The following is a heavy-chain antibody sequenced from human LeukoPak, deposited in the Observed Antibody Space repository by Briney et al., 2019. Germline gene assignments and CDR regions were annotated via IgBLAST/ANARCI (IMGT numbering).Heavy chain of an antibody. Sequence: GGSLRLSCEGSGFTFSNYWMGWVRQAPGKGLQWVANIKTDGSETYYVDSVKDRFTISRDNAKNSLYLQMNSLRAEDTAVYYCARDRLEAVTDDDYFDYWGQGTLVTVSS. D-gene: IGHD2-21*02. CDR3: ARDRLEAVTDDDYFDY. J-gene: IGHJ4*02. V-gene: IGHV3-7*01. CDR1: GFTFSNYW. CDR2: IKTDGSET.